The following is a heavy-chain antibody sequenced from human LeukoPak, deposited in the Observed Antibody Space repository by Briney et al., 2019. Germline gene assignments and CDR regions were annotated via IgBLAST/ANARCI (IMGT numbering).Heavy chain of an antibody. CDR3: ARVPYNYYYYYMDV. CDR2: IYYSGST. CDR1: GGSISSSSYY. Sequence: SGTLSLTCTVSGGSISSSSYYWGWIRQPPGKGLEWIGSIYYSGSTYYNPSLKSRVTISVDTSKNQFSLKLSSVTAADTAVYYCARVPYNYYYYYMDVWGKGTTVTVSS. D-gene: IGHD4-11*01. J-gene: IGHJ6*03. V-gene: IGHV4-39*01.